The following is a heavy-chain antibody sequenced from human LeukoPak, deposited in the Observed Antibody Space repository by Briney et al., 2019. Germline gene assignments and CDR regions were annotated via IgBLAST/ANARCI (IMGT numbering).Heavy chain of an antibody. CDR3: ARGSGAVAGNWFDP. D-gene: IGHD6-19*01. Sequence: SETLSLTCAVSGGSISSNSYYWGWIRQPPGKGLEWIGSIYYSGSTYYNPSLKSRVTISVDTSKNQFSLKLSSVTAADTAVYYCARGSGAVAGNWFDPWGQGTLVTVSS. V-gene: IGHV4-39*01. CDR2: IYYSGST. CDR1: GGSISSNSYY. J-gene: IGHJ5*02.